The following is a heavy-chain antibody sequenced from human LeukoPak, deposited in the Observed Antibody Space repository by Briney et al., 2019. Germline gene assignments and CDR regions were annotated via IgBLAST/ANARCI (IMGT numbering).Heavy chain of an antibody. CDR1: GFTFSSYA. CDR3: ARERYSGYDEVY. J-gene: IGHJ4*02. CDR2: ISYDGSNK. D-gene: IGHD5-12*01. Sequence: GGCLRLSCAASGFTFSSYAMHWVRQAPGKGLEWVAVISYDGSNKYYADSVKGRFTISRDNSKNTLYLQMNSLRAEDTAVYYCARERYSGYDEVYWGQGTLVTVSS. V-gene: IGHV3-30-3*01.